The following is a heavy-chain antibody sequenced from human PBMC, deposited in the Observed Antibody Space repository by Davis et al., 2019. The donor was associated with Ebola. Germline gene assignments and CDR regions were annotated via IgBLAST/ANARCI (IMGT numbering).Heavy chain of an antibody. D-gene: IGHD2-2*01. J-gene: IGHJ5*02. CDR1: GYTFTGYY. Sequence: ASVKVSCKASGYTFTGYYMHWVRQAPGQGLEWMGRINPNSGGTNYAQKFQGRVTMTRDTSISTAYMELSRPRSDDTAVYYCARRDCSSTSCYEGNWFDPWGQGTLVTVSS. V-gene: IGHV1-2*06. CDR3: ARRDCSSTSCYEGNWFDP. CDR2: INPNSGGT.